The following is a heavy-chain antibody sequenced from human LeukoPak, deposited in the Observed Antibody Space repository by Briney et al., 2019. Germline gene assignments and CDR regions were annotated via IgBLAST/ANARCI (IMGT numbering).Heavy chain of an antibody. CDR2: INPSGGST. CDR1: GYTFTSYY. Sequence: ASVKVSCKASGYTFTSYYIHWVRQAPGQGLEWMGIINPSGGSTSYAQKSQGRVTMTRDTSTSTVYMELSSLRSEDTAVYYCARGSDSSGYYHLNWFDPWGQGTLVTVSS. J-gene: IGHJ5*02. D-gene: IGHD3-22*01. V-gene: IGHV1-46*01. CDR3: ARGSDSSGYYHLNWFDP.